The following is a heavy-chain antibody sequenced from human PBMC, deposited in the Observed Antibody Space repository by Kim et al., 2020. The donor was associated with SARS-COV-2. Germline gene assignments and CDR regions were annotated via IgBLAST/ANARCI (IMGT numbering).Heavy chain of an antibody. V-gene: IGHV3-30*18. CDR1: GFTFSSYG. Sequence: GGSLRLSCAASGFTFSSYGMHWVRQAPGKGLEWVAVISYDGSNKYYADSVKGRFTISRDNSKNTLYLQMNSLRAEDTAVYYCAKGGRQMATITLHLSQIDYWGQGTLVTVSS. CDR2: ISYDGSNK. D-gene: IGHD5-12*01. CDR3: AKGGRQMATITLHLSQIDY. J-gene: IGHJ4*02.